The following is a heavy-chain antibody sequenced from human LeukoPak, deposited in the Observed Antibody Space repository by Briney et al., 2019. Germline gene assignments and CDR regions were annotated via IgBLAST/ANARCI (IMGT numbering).Heavy chain of an antibody. CDR2: INPNDGFT. CDR1: GYTFTSYY. J-gene: IGHJ4*02. V-gene: IGHV1-46*01. CDR3: ARGAHAGGVHNFDY. Sequence: ASVKVSCKASGYTFTSYYMHWVRQAPGQGLEYMGMINPNDGFTSYAQRFQGRVTMTRDTSTSTVYMDLSSLKSEDTAAYFCARGAHAGGVHNFDYWAREPWSPSPQ. D-gene: IGHD3-10*01.